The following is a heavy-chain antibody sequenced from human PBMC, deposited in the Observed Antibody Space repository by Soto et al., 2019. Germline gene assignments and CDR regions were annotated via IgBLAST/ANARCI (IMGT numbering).Heavy chain of an antibody. CDR1: GFSVSDNY. J-gene: IGHJ5*02. CDR2: IYSGGHT. D-gene: IGHD3-10*01. Sequence: PGGSLRLSCTASGFSVSDNYMSWVRQAPGKGPEWVSRIYSGGHTYYADSVKGRFTISRDNSKNTLYLQMSSLRVEDTAVYYCVRELRTRVNRGAPLLVNWFDPWGRGTLVTVSS. CDR3: VRELRTRVNRGAPLLVNWFDP. V-gene: IGHV3-53*01.